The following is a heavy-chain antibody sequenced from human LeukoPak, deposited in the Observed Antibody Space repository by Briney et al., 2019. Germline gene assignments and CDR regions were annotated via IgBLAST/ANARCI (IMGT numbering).Heavy chain of an antibody. CDR3: ARVSYYYDTTGYHNWVDT. J-gene: IGHJ5*02. V-gene: IGHV4-4*07. Sequence: SETLSLTCTVSSGSISSYYWSWIRQPAGKGLEWIRRIYTSGNTNYNPSLKSRVTMSVDTSNNQFSLKLNSVTAADTAVYYCARVSYYYDTTGYHNWVDTWGQGTLLTVSS. CDR2: IYTSGNT. CDR1: SGSISSYY. D-gene: IGHD3-22*01.